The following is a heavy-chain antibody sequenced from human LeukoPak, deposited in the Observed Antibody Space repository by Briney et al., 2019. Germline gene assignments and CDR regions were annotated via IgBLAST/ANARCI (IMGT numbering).Heavy chain of an antibody. D-gene: IGHD3-10*01. CDR3: ARVSGLLWFGEHDY. Sequence: SQTLSLTCTVSGGSISSGSYYWSWIRQPAGKGLEWIGYIYYSGSTNYNPSLKSRVTISVDTSKNQFSLKLSSVTAADTAVYYCARVSGLLWFGEHDYWGQGTLVTVSS. CDR2: IYYSGST. J-gene: IGHJ4*02. V-gene: IGHV4-61*10. CDR1: GGSISSGSYY.